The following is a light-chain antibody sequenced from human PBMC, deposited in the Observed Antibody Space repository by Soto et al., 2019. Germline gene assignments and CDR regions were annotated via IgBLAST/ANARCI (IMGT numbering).Light chain of an antibody. V-gene: IGKV2-30*01. CDR1: QSLVYSDGNTY. CDR3: MQGISFT. CDR2: KVS. J-gene: IGKJ1*01. Sequence: IVLTQSPLSLSVTLGQPASISCRSSQSLVYSDGNTYLNWFHQRPGQSPRRLIHKVSNRDSGVPDGFSGSGSDTDFTLSISRVEADDVGVFYCMQGISFTFGQGTRVEIK.